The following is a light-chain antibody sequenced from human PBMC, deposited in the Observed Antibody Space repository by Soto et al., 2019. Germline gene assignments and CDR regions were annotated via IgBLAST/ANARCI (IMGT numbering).Light chain of an antibody. CDR1: QNIKKY. CDR2: TAS. V-gene: IGKV1-39*01. CDR3: QQSFSSPLT. Sequence: DIQMTQSPSALSASVGDRVTITCRASQNIKKYLNWYRQKPGKAPDLLIYTASSLQVGFPSRFSRSRSGTDFTLTTTSLQPEDSATYYCQQSFSSPLTFGRGTKVEI. J-gene: IGKJ4*01.